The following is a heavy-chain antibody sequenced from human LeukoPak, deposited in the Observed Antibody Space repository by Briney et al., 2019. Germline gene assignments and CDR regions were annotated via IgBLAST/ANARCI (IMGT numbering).Heavy chain of an antibody. J-gene: IGHJ4*02. CDR2: IRYDGSNK. CDR1: GFTFSSYG. Sequence: GGSLRLSCAASGFTFSSYGMHWVRQAPGKGPEWVAFIRYDGSNKYYADSVKGRFTISRDNSKNTLYLQMNSLRAEDTAVYYCAKDQVPRVIVVVPAALDYWGQGTLVTVSS. CDR3: AKDQVPRVIVVVPAALDY. V-gene: IGHV3-30*02. D-gene: IGHD2-2*01.